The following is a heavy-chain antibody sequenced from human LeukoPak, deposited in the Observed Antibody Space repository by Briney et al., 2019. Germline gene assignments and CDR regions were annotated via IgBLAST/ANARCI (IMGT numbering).Heavy chain of an antibody. Sequence: GASVKVSCKVSGYTLTELSMHWVRQAPGKGLEWMGGFDPEDGETIYAQKFQGRVTMTGDTSTSTVYMELSSLRSEDTAVYYCARGASGGIRGYSGSYDYWGQGTLVTVSS. D-gene: IGHD5-12*01. CDR2: FDPEDGET. V-gene: IGHV1-24*01. CDR3: ARGASGGIRGYSGSYDY. CDR1: GYTLTELS. J-gene: IGHJ4*02.